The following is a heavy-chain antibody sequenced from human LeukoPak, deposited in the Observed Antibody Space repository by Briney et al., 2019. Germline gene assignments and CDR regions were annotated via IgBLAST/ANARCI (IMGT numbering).Heavy chain of an antibody. J-gene: IGHJ6*03. Sequence: AETLSLTCTVSCYSISSGHYWGWIRQPPGKGLEWIWSMYYSGSTYYNPSLKSRVTISVATSKNQFSLKRSSVTAADTAVYYCAREALYCSGGSCYEYYYYYMDVWGKGTTVTVSS. CDR2: MYYSGST. D-gene: IGHD2-15*01. CDR1: CYSISSGHY. CDR3: AREALYCSGGSCYEYYYYYMDV. V-gene: IGHV4-38-2*02.